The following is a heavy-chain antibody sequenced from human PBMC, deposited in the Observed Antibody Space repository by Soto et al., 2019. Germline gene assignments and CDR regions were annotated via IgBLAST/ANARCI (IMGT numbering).Heavy chain of an antibody. CDR2: IWYDGSNK. D-gene: IGHD6-19*01. V-gene: IGHV3-33*01. Sequence: QVQLVESGGGVVQPGRSLRLSCAASGFTFSSYGMHWVRQAPGKGLEWVAVIWYDGSNKYYADSVKGRFTISRDNSKNTLYPQMNSRRAEDTAVYYCARDDSSGSYIDYWGQGTLVTVSS. J-gene: IGHJ4*02. CDR3: ARDDSSGSYIDY. CDR1: GFTFSSYG.